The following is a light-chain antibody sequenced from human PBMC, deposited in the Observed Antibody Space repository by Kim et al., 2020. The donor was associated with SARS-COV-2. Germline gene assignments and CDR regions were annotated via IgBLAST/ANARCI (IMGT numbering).Light chain of an antibody. J-gene: IGLJ1*01. V-gene: IGLV1-40*01. CDR2: GNS. Sequence: RVTISCTGSSPTDGAGYDVHWYQQLPGPAPKLLIYGNSNRPSGVPDRFSGSKSGTSASLAITGLQAEDEADYYCQSYDSSLSAFYVFGTGTKVTVL. CDR3: QSYDSSLSAFYV. CDR1: SPTDGAGYD.